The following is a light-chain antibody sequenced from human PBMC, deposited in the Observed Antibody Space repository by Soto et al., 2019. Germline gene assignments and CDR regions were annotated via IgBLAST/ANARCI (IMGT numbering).Light chain of an antibody. J-gene: IGLJ2*01. CDR1: SSDIGGYDY. Sequence: QSALTQPPSASGSPGQSVTISCTGTSSDIGGYDYVSWYQQPPGKAPQVIIYEVTKRRSGVPDRFSGSKSGNTASLTVSGLQAEDEADYYCSSYTSSSTLVFGGGTKLTVL. V-gene: IGLV2-8*01. CDR3: SSYTSSSTLV. CDR2: EVT.